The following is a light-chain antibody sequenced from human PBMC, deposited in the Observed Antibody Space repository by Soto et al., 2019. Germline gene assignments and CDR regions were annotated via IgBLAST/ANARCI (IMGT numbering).Light chain of an antibody. CDR3: QQYGDWPLT. J-gene: IGKJ4*01. CDR2: ATS. V-gene: IGKV3-15*01. Sequence: EIVVTQSPATLSVSPGERATLSCRASQSVGNNFAWYQQNPGQAPRLLICATSTRATGVPARFSGSGSGTEFTLNISSLQSEDFAVYYCQQYGDWPLTFGGGAKVEIE. CDR1: QSVGNN.